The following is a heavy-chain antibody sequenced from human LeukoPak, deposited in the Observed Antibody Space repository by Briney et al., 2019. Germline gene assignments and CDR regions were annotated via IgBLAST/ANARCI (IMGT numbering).Heavy chain of an antibody. CDR3: ASLDSSGYYPNYYYYMDV. D-gene: IGHD3-22*01. V-gene: IGHV3-30*04. Sequence: QPGGSLRLSCAASGFTFSSYVMHWVRQAPGKGLEWVAIISYDGSNEYYADSVKGRFTISRDNAKKSLDLQMSSLRVDDTAVEYCASLDSSGYYPNYYYYMDVWGKGTTVIVSS. J-gene: IGHJ6*03. CDR2: ISYDGSNE. CDR1: GFTFSSYV.